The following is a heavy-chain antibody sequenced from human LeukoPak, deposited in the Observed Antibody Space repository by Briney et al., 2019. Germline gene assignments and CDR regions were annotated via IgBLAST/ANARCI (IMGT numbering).Heavy chain of an antibody. J-gene: IGHJ5*02. CDR3: ARDQTRFDP. CDR1: GYTFTNYG. V-gene: IGHV1-18*01. Sequence: ASVKVSCKASGYTFTNYGITWVRQAPGQGLEWMGWISSYNGDTDYAQRSQGRVTMTTDTSTTTAYMELRSLTSDDTAVYYCARDQTRFDPWGQGTLVTVSS. CDR2: ISSYNGDT.